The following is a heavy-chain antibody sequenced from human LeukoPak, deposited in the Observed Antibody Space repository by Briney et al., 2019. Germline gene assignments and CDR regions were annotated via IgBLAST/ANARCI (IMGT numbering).Heavy chain of an antibody. V-gene: IGHV3-11*06. CDR1: GFTFSDYY. CDR3: ASEYCSSTSCYAFDI. J-gene: IGHJ3*02. CDR2: ISSSSSYT. D-gene: IGHD2-2*01. Sequence: PGGSLRLSCAASGFTFSDYYMSWIRQAPGKGLEWVSYISSSSSYTNYADSVKGRFTISRDNAKNSLYLQMNSLRAEDTAVYYCASEYCSSTSCYAFDIWGQGTMVTVSS.